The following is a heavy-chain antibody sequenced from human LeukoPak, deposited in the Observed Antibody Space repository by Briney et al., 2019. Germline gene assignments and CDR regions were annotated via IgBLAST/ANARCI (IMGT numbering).Heavy chain of an antibody. Sequence: GGSLRLSCAASGFTFSSYSMDWVRQAPGKGLEWVSSISSSSSYIYYADSVKGRFTISRDNAKNSLYLQMNSLRAEDTAVYYCARGIAARPGGYWGQGTLVTVSS. D-gene: IGHD6-6*01. CDR3: ARGIAARPGGY. V-gene: IGHV3-21*01. CDR1: GFTFSSYS. CDR2: ISSSSSYI. J-gene: IGHJ4*02.